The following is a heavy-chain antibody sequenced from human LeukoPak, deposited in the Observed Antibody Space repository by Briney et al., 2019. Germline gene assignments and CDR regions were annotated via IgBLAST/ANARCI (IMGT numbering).Heavy chain of an antibody. J-gene: IGHJ4*02. V-gene: IGHV3-53*01. CDR2: IYSGGST. D-gene: IGHD4-17*01. CDR1: GFTVSSNY. CDR3: ARYYGDYVSYYFDY. Sequence: GGSLRLSCAASGFTVSSNYMSWVRQAPGKGLEWVSVIYSGGSTYYAGSVKGRFTISRDNSKNTLYLQMNSLRAEDTAVYYCARYYGDYVSYYFDYWGQGTLVTVSS.